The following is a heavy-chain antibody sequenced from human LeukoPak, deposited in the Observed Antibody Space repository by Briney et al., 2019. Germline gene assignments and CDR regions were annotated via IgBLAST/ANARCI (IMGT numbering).Heavy chain of an antibody. CDR2: IYSGGST. D-gene: IGHD2-15*01. CDR3: ARDRYCSGGSCKVFDY. V-gene: IGHV3-53*01. J-gene: IGHJ4*02. CDR1: GFTVSSNY. Sequence: PGGSLRLSCAASGFTVSSNYMSRVRQAPGKGLEWVSVIYSGGSTYYADSVKGRFTISRDNSKNTRYLQMNSLRAEDTAVYYCARDRYCSGGSCKVFDYWGQGTLVTVSS.